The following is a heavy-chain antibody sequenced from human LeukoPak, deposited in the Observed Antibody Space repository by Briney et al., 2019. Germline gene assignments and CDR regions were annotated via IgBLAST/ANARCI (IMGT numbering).Heavy chain of an antibody. V-gene: IGHV3-23*01. Sequence: GGSLRLSCAASGFTFSSYAMSWVRQAPGKGLEWVSAISGSGGSTYYADSVKGRFTISRDNAKNSLYLQMNSLRAEDTAVYYCARDRDLYDYWGQGTLVTVSS. CDR3: ARDRDLYDY. J-gene: IGHJ4*02. CDR1: GFTFSSYA. CDR2: ISGSGGST.